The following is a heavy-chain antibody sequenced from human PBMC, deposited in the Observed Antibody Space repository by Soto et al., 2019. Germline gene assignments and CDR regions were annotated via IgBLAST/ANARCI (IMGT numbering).Heavy chain of an antibody. Sequence: SETLSLTCTFSGGSISSYYWSLFRQPPGKGLEWIGYIYYSGSTNYNPSLKSRVTISVDTSKNQFSLKLSSVTAADTAVYYCARLNSYYFDYWGQGTLVTVSS. V-gene: IGHV4-59*01. D-gene: IGHD1-1*01. CDR2: IYYSGST. CDR1: GGSISSYY. J-gene: IGHJ4*02. CDR3: ARLNSYYFDY.